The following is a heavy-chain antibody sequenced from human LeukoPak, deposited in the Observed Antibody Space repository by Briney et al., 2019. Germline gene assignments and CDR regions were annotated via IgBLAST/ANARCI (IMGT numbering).Heavy chain of an antibody. CDR2: TSVSGNKT. V-gene: IGHV3-23*01. Sequence: GGSLRLSCAASGFTFSHFAMSWVRQAPGKGLHWVSTTSVSGNKTYDADSVKGRFTISRDTSKNTLYLQMTGLRADDTAVYYCAKLKRVGIAPFDDWGQGTLVTVSS. CDR3: AKLKRVGIAPFDD. CDR1: GFTFSHFA. D-gene: IGHD3-10*01. J-gene: IGHJ4*02.